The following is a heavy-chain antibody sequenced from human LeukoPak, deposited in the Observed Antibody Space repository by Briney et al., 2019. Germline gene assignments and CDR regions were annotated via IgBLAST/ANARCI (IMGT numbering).Heavy chain of an antibody. CDR2: FDPEDGET. CDR1: GYTLTELS. CDR3: ATAGPFLLEMVRGVPRAFDI. D-gene: IGHD3-10*01. Sequence: VSVKVSCKVSGYTLTELSMHWVRQAPGKGLEWMGGFDPEDGETIYAQKFQGRVTMTEDTSTDTAYMELSSLRSEDTAVYYCATAGPFLLEMVRGVPRAFDIWGQGTMVTVSS. J-gene: IGHJ3*02. V-gene: IGHV1-24*01.